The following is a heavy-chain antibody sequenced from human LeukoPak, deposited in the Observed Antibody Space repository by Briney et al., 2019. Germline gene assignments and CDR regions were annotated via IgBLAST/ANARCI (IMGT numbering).Heavy chain of an antibody. Sequence: GGSLRLSCAASGFTFSSYSMNWVRQAPGKGLEWVSSISSSSYIYYADSVKGRFTISRDNAKNSLYLQMNSLRAEDTAVYYCARDPSFGYGGPDWGQGTLVTVSS. J-gene: IGHJ4*02. CDR3: ARDPSFGYGGPD. D-gene: IGHD5-12*01. CDR1: GFTFSSYS. CDR2: ISSSSYI. V-gene: IGHV3-21*01.